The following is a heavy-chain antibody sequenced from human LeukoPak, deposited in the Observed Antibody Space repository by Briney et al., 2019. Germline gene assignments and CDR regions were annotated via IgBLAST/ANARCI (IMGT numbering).Heavy chain of an antibody. Sequence: SETLSLTCTVSGGSISSSSYYWGWTRQPPGKGLEWIGSIYYSGSTYYNPSLKSRVTISVDTSKNQFSLKLSSVTAADTAVYYCARVQLVRNAFDIWGQGTMVTVSS. V-gene: IGHV4-39*07. CDR3: ARVQLVRNAFDI. J-gene: IGHJ3*02. CDR1: GGSISSSSYY. CDR2: IYYSGST. D-gene: IGHD6-13*01.